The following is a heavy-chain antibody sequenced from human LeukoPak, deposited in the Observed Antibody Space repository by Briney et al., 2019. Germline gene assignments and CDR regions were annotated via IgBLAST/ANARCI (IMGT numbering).Heavy chain of an antibody. Sequence: PGGSLRLPCAASGFTFSSYGMHWVRQAPGKGLEWVAVIWYDGSNKYYADSVKGRFTISRDNSKNTLYLQMNSLRAEDTAVYYCARDPNGNWFNYFDYWGQGTLVTVSS. CDR2: IWYDGSNK. CDR3: ARDPNGNWFNYFDY. D-gene: IGHD3-9*01. CDR1: GFTFSSYG. V-gene: IGHV3-33*01. J-gene: IGHJ4*02.